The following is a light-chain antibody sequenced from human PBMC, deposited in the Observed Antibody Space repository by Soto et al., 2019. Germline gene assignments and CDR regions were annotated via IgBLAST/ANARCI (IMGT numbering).Light chain of an antibody. Sequence: EIVLTQSPATLSLSPGERATLSCRASQSVSSSLAWYQQKPGQAPRLLIYDVSYRATGIPARFSGSGSGTDFTLNSSSLEPEDFAVYYCQQRINWPLTFGGGTKVEIK. CDR1: QSVSSS. CDR2: DVS. J-gene: IGKJ4*01. V-gene: IGKV3-11*01. CDR3: QQRINWPLT.